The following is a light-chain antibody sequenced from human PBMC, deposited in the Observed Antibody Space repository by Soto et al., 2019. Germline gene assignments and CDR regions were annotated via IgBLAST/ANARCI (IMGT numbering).Light chain of an antibody. CDR1: SSDVGGYNS. V-gene: IGLV2-14*03. J-gene: IGLJ2*01. CDR2: DVS. CDR3: STYTSSSTVV. Sequence: QYALTQPASVSGSPGQSITISCTGTSSDVGGYNSVSWYQQHPGKAPKLMIYDVSNRPSGVSNRFSGSKSVNTASLTISGLQGEEEADYYCSTYTSSSTVVFGGGTKVTVL.